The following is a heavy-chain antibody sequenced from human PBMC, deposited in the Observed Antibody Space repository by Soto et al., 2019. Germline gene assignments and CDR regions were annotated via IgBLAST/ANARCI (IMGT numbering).Heavy chain of an antibody. V-gene: IGHV4-59*01. CDR3: AREKDEGGELD. CDR1: GGSISSYY. Sequence: QVQLQESGPGLVKPSETLSLTCTVSGGSISSYYWSWIRQPPGKGLEWIWYIYYSGSTNYNPSLKSRVTIAVDTSKNQCSLKLSSVTAADTAVYYCAREKDEGGELDWGQGTLVTVSS. D-gene: IGHD1-26*01. CDR2: IYYSGST. J-gene: IGHJ4*02.